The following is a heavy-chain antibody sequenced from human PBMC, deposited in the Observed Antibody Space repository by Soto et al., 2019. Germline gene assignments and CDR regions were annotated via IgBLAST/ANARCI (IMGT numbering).Heavy chain of an antibody. J-gene: IGHJ6*02. D-gene: IGHD3-9*01. CDR1: GGTFSSYT. Sequence: QVQLVQSGAEVKKPGSSVKVSCKASGGTFSSYTISWVRQAPGQGLEWMGRIIPILGIANYAQKFQGRVTITADKSPSTAYMELSSLRSEDTAVYYCARADVLRYFGGGMDVWGQGTTVTVSS. CDR2: IIPILGIA. V-gene: IGHV1-69*02. CDR3: ARADVLRYFGGGMDV.